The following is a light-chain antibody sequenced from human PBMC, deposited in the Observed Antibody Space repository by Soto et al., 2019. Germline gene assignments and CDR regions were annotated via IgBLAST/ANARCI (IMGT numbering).Light chain of an antibody. CDR1: SNDVGGYNY. Sequence: SVLTQPPSPSGSPGQSVTISCTGTSNDVGGYNYVSWYQHHPGKAPKLMIYEVSKRPSGVPDRFSGSKSGNTASLTVSGLQADDEADYYCSSDAGNDKYVFGSGTKVTVL. J-gene: IGLJ1*01. CDR2: EVS. V-gene: IGLV2-8*01. CDR3: SSDAGNDKYV.